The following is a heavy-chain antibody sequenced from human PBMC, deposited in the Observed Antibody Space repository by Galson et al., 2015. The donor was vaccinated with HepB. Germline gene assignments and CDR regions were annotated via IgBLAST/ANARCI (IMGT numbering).Heavy chain of an antibody. CDR3: ARGYYDSSGYYFRGDFDY. CDR2: INAGNGNT. CDR1: GYTFTSYA. V-gene: IGHV1-3*01. D-gene: IGHD3-22*01. Sequence: SVKVSCKASGYTFTSYALHWVRQAPGQRLEWMGWINAGNGNTKYSQEFQGRVTITRDTSASTAYMDLRRLRSEDTAVYYCARGYYDSSGYYFRGDFDYWGQGTLVTVSS. J-gene: IGHJ4*02.